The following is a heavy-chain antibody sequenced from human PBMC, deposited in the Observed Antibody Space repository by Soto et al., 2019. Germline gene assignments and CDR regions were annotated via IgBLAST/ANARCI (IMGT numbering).Heavy chain of an antibody. CDR2: INAGNGNT. V-gene: IGHV1-3*01. Sequence: XSVKVSCKASVYTFTSYAMHWVRQAPGQSLEWMGWINAGNGNTKYSQKFQGRVTITRDTSASTAYMELSSLRSEDTAVYYCARDKEYYYDSSGYKLSFDHWGQGTLVTVSS. D-gene: IGHD3-22*01. CDR3: ARDKEYYYDSSGYKLSFDH. J-gene: IGHJ5*02. CDR1: VYTFTSYA.